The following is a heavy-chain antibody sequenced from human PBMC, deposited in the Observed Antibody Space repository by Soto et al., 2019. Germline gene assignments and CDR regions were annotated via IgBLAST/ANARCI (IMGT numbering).Heavy chain of an antibody. CDR3: ARSPNYYYYGFDV. CDR2: IYYSGST. Sequence: SETLSLTCTVSGGSVSSGAYYWTWIRQRPGKGLEWIGYIYYSGSTYYSPSLKSRLSISVDTSKSQVSLTLTYVTAADAAVYYCARSPNYYYYGFDVWGQGTTVTVSS. CDR1: GGSVSSGAYY. J-gene: IGHJ6*02. V-gene: IGHV4-31*03.